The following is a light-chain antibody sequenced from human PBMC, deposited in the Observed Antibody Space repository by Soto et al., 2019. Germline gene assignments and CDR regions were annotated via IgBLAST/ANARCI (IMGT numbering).Light chain of an antibody. CDR1: QSISSR. Sequence: DIQMTQSPSTLSASVGDRVTITCRASQSISSRLAWYQQKPGKAPKLLIYKASSLESGVPSRFSGSGSGTEFTLTLTSLQPDDFATYYYQQYNSVSLLPFGGGPKLEIK. CDR3: QQYNSVSLLP. CDR2: KAS. V-gene: IGKV1-5*03. J-gene: IGKJ4*01.